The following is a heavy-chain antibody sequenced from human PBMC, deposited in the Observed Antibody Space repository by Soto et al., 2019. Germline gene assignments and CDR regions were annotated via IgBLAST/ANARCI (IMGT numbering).Heavy chain of an antibody. Sequence: EVQLVESGGGLVKPGGSLRLSCAASGFTFSSYSMNWVRQAPGKGLEWVSSISSSSSYIYYADSVKGRFTISRDNAKNSLYLQMNSLRAEDTAVYYCARVPNTYYYDSSGGSDAFDIWGQGTMVTVSS. V-gene: IGHV3-21*01. D-gene: IGHD3-22*01. CDR3: ARVPNTYYYDSSGGSDAFDI. CDR1: GFTFSSYS. CDR2: ISSSSSYI. J-gene: IGHJ3*02.